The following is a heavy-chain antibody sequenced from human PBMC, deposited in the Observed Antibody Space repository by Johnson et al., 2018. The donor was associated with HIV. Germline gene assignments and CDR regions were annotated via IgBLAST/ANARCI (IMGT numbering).Heavy chain of an antibody. CDR3: ARAINDAFDI. V-gene: IGHV3-30-3*01. CDR1: GFTFSSYA. CDR2: ISYDGSNK. J-gene: IGHJ3*02. Sequence: VESGGGLVQPGGSLRLSCAASGFTFSSYAMHWVRQAPGKGLEWVAVISYDGSNKYYADSVKGRFTISRDNSKNTLYLQMNSLRAEDTAVYFCARAINDAFDIWGQGTMVTVSP.